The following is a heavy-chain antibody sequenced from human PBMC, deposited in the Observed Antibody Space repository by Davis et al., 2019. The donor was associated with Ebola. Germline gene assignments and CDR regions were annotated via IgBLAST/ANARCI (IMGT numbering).Heavy chain of an antibody. Sequence: GGSLRLSCVVSGFTFSTYSMNWVRQAPGKGLEWVSSISSDSYFIYYADSLKGRFTISRDNAKKSLYLQLNSLRPEDTAVYHCARGGYYDSSGYSHDAFDIWGQGTRVTVSS. D-gene: IGHD3-22*01. J-gene: IGHJ3*02. V-gene: IGHV3-21*01. CDR2: ISSDSYFI. CDR1: GFTFSTYS. CDR3: ARGGYYDSSGYSHDAFDI.